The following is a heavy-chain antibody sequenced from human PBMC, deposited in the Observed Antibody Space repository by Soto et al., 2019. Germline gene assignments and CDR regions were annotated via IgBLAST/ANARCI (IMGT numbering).Heavy chain of an antibody. J-gene: IGHJ6*02. CDR2: INPNSGGT. CDR3: ARGDDLYYYYYGMDV. D-gene: IGHD1-1*01. Sequence: VKVSCKASGYTFTGYYMHWVRQAPGQGIKWMGWINPNSGGTNYSQKFQGWFTMTRDTSISTAYIVLSRLRSDDTAVYYCARGDDLYYYYYGMDVWGQGTTVTVSS. V-gene: IGHV1-2*04. CDR1: GYTFTGYY.